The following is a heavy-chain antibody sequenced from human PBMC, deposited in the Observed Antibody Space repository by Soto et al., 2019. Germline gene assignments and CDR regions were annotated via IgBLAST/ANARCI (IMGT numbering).Heavy chain of an antibody. D-gene: IGHD3-10*01. J-gene: IGHJ4*02. CDR3: ATSYGSGYRAVEY. V-gene: IGHV1-69*02. CDR2: VNPILSLS. CDR1: GDTFNFYS. Sequence: QVQLVQSGAEVKRPGSSVKVSCKASGDTFNFYSINLVRQAPGLGLEWLGRVNPILSLSNYAQRFQGRVTMTADKSTSTAYMILNSLKSEDTAIYYCATSYGSGYRAVEYWGQGALVTVSS.